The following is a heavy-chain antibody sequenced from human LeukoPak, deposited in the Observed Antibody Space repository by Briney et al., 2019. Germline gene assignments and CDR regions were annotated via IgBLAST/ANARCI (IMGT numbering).Heavy chain of an antibody. Sequence: LEWMGWISAYNGNTNYAQKLQGRVTMTTDTSTSTAYMELRSLRSDDTAVYYCARVPYDRYWGQGTLVTVSS. D-gene: IGHD3-22*01. J-gene: IGHJ4*02. CDR3: ARVPYDRY. V-gene: IGHV1-18*01. CDR2: ISAYNGNT.